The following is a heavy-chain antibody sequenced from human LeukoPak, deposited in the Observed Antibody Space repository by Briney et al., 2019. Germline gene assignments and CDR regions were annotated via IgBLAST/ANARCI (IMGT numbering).Heavy chain of an antibody. CDR3: AKRPYGSGSYYPTGYFDY. V-gene: IGHV3-23*01. D-gene: IGHD3-10*01. CDR2: ISGSGGST. J-gene: IGHJ4*02. CDR1: GFTFSSYA. Sequence: GGSLRLSCAASGFTFSSYAMSWVRQAPGKGLEWVSAISGSGGSTYYADSVKGRFTISRDNSKNTLYLQMNSLRAEDTAVYYCAKRPYGSGSYYPTGYFDYWGQGTLVTVSS.